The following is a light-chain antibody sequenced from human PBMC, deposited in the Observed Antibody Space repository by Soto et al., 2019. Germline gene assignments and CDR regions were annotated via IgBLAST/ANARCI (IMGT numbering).Light chain of an antibody. CDR1: QSISSY. J-gene: IGKJ2*01. CDR2: AAS. CDR3: QQSYTTPRP. Sequence: DIQMTQSPSSLSASVGDRVTITCRASQSISSYLNWYQQKPGRAPKVLIYAASSLQSGVPSRFSGSGSGTDFTFPISSLQPEDFATYYCQQSYTTPRPFGQGTKLEIK. V-gene: IGKV1-39*01.